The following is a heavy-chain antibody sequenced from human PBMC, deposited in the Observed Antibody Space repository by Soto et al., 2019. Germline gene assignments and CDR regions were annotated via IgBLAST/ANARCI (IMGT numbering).Heavy chain of an antibody. CDR2: MNPNSGNT. CDR3: ARVTPAVAGTVGYYYYGMDV. CDR1: GYTFTSYD. Sequence: ASVKVSCKASGYTFTSYDINWVRQATGQGLEWMGWMNPNSGNTGYAQKFQGRVTMTKNTSIGTAYMELSSLRSEDTAVYYCARVTPAVAGTVGYYYYGMDVWGQGTTVTVSS. D-gene: IGHD6-19*01. V-gene: IGHV1-8*01. J-gene: IGHJ6*02.